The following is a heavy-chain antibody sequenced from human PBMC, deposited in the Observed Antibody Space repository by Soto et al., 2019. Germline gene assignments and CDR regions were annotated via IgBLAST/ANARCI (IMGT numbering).Heavy chain of an antibody. CDR2: IRSKANGYAT. CDR3: TRPTQRVAQWLDDYYYGMVV. Sequence: EVQLVESGGGLVQPGGSLKLSCAAFGFTFSGSAMHWVRQASGKGLEWVGRIRSKANGYATAYAASVKGRFTISRDDSKNTAYLQMNSLKTEDTAVYYCTRPTQRVAQWLDDYYYGMVVWGQGTTVTVSS. J-gene: IGHJ6*01. V-gene: IGHV3-73*02. CDR1: GFTFSGSA. D-gene: IGHD6-19*01.